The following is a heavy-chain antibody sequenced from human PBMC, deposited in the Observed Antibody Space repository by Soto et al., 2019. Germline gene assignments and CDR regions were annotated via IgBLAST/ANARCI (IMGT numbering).Heavy chain of an antibody. V-gene: IGHV4-59*01. CDR2: IYYTGST. CDR1: GGSTSTYY. CDR3: ARHYLSSGTCYHFDY. J-gene: IGHJ4*02. D-gene: IGHD2-2*01. Sequence: SETLSLTCTVSGGSTSTYYWSWIRQTPGKGLEWIGYIYYTGSTNYKPYNPSLKSRVSFSVDTSKNQFSLQLSSVTAADTAVYYCARHYLSSGTCYHFDYWGQGTLVTVSS.